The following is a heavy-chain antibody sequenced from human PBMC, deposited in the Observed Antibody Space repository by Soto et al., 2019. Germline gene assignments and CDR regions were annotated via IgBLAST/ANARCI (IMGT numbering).Heavy chain of an antibody. CDR1: GDSFGSYA. CDR2: IIPVFGTT. Sequence: QMQLVQSGPEVKKPGSSVKVSCKASGDSFGSYAVSWVRQAPGQGLEWMGAIIPVFGTTNYTQKFQGRVTITADDSTTTAYMELSSLRSDDTAVYYGAREPFGRFAPWGQGTLVTVSS. J-gene: IGHJ5*02. V-gene: IGHV1-69*01. D-gene: IGHD3-10*01. CDR3: AREPFGRFAP.